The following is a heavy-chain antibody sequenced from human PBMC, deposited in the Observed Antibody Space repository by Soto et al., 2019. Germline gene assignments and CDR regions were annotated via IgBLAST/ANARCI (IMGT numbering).Heavy chain of an antibody. V-gene: IGHV1-69*06. D-gene: IGHD1-7*01. J-gene: IGHJ5*02. CDR2: IIPIFGTA. Sequence: QVQLVQSGAEVKKPGSSVKVSCKASGGTFSSYAISWVRQAPGQGLEWMGGIIPIFGTANYAQKFQGRVTITADKSTSTAYMELGSLRSEDTAVYYCARDRGLELRRYRAVWFDPWGHGTLVTVSS. CDR3: ARDRGLELRRYRAVWFDP. CDR1: GGTFSSYA.